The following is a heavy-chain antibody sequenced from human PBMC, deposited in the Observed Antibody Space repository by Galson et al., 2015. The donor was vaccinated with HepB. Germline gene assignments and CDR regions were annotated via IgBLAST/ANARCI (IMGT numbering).Heavy chain of an antibody. CDR3: ARWGYAGYNSVNFYGIDV. CDR1: GFTFNTYW. D-gene: IGHD1-14*01. CDR2: INPGATDK. J-gene: IGHJ6*02. V-gene: IGHV3-7*01. Sequence: SLRLSCAASGFTFNTYWMTWVRQAPGKGLEWVANINPGATDKEYLDSVKGRFSVSRDNAKNSLYLQMNSLRGEDTAVYFCARWGYAGYNSVNFYGIDVWGQGTTVTVS.